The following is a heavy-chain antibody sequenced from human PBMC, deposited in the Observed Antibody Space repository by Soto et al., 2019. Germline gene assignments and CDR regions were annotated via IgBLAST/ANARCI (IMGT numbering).Heavy chain of an antibody. CDR3: AKQESDWNGPFDY. J-gene: IGHJ4*02. Sequence: QVQLVESGGGVVQPGRSLRLSCAASGFSFSSYGMHWVRQAPGKGLEWVAMISYDGTDEYYADSVKGRFTISRDNSKNAVYLQMNSLRAEDTGVFCCAKQESDWNGPFDYWGQGTLVTVSS. D-gene: IGHD1-1*01. V-gene: IGHV3-30*18. CDR2: ISYDGTDE. CDR1: GFSFSSYG.